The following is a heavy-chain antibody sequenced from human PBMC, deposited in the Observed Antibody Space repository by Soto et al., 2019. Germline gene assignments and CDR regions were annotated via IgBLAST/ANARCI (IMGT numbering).Heavy chain of an antibody. CDR1: GGSFSGYY. J-gene: IGHJ4*02. CDR2: VNHHGST. Sequence: QVQLQQWGAGLLKPSETLSLTCAVYGGSFSGYYWSWIRQPPGKGLEWIGEVNHHGSTTSNPSLKIRVTLSVDTSKNQFSLKLSSVAAADTSVYYCARIPLGYFDYCGQGTLVTVSS. D-gene: IGHD2-2*02. CDR3: ARIPLGYFDY. V-gene: IGHV4-34*01.